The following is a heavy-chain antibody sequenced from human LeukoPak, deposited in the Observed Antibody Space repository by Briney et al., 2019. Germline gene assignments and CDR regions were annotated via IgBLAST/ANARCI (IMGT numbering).Heavy chain of an antibody. Sequence: GGSLRLSCAASGFTLSSFWMSWVRQAPGKGLEWVANIKQDGNEKYYADSVKDRFTISRDNAKNSLYLQMNSLRAEDTAVYYCATIKVRANNYDTDGFEYWGQGTLVTVSS. CDR3: ATIKVRANNYDTDGFEY. J-gene: IGHJ4*02. CDR1: GFTLSSFW. V-gene: IGHV3-7*05. D-gene: IGHD3-10*01. CDR2: IKQDGNEK.